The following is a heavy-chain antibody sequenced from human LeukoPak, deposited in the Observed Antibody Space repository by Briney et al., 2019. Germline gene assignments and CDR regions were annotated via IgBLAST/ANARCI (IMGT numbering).Heavy chain of an antibody. J-gene: IGHJ6*03. CDR3: ARALGQLWFRENGYYYYYMDV. V-gene: IGHV3-15*01. CDR2: IKSKTDGGTT. CDR1: GFTFSNAW. D-gene: IGHD5-18*01. Sequence: GGSLRLSCAASGFTFSNAWMSWVRQAPGKGLEWVGRIKSKTDGGTTDYAAPVKGRFTISRDDSKNTLYLQMSSLKTEDTAVYYCARALGQLWFRENGYYYYYMDVWGKGTTVTVSS.